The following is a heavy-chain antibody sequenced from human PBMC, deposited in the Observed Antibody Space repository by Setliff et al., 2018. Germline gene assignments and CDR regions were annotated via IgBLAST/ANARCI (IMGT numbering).Heavy chain of an antibody. CDR3: ARGGGVAAAAWFDP. Sequence: TSETLSLTCTVSRGSISSSYWSWIRLPPGKGLEWIGYMYTSGTTEYNPSLNSRVTMSLDTSKNQFSLNLSSVTAADTAVYYCARGGGVAAAAWFDPWDQGTLVTVSS. J-gene: IGHJ5*02. CDR1: RGSISSSY. CDR2: MYTSGTT. D-gene: IGHD6-13*01. V-gene: IGHV4-4*08.